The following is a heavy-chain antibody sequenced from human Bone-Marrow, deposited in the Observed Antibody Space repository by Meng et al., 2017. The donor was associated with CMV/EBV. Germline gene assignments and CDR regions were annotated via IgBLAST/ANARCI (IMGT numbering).Heavy chain of an antibody. CDR2: ISYDGSNK. CDR1: GFTFSSYA. V-gene: IGHV3-30*04. Sequence: GESLKISCAASGFTFSSYAMHWVRQAPGKGLEWVAVISYDGSNKYYADSVKGRFTISRDNSKNTLYLQMNSLRAEDTAVYYCARNYRVPAARGGMDVWGQGTMVTVSS. CDR3: ARNYRVPAARGGMDV. D-gene: IGHD2-2*01. J-gene: IGHJ6*02.